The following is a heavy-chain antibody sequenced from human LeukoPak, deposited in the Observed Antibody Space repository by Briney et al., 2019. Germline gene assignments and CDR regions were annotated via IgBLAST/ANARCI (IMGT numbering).Heavy chain of an antibody. D-gene: IGHD1-26*01. J-gene: IGHJ3*02. V-gene: IGHV4-59*01. CDR2: IYYSGST. CDR3: ARLKSGSYYDAFDI. Sequence: PSETLSLTCTVSGGSISSYYWSWIRQPPGKGLEWIGYIYYSGSTNYNPSLKSRVTISVDTSKNQFSLKLSSVTAADTAVYYCARLKSGSYYDAFDIWGQGTMVTVSS. CDR1: GGSISSYY.